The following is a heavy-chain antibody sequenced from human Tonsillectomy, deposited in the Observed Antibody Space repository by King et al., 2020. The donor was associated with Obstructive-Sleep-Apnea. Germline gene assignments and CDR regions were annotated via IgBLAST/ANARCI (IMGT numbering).Heavy chain of an antibody. V-gene: IGHV1-69*10. CDR3: ARYCSTTSCYLGWYFDL. CDR2: IIPILGIV. CDR1: GGTFSSYA. D-gene: IGHD2-2*01. Sequence: VQLVQSGAEVKKPGSSVKVSCKASGGTFSSYAISWVRQAPGQGLEWMGGIIPILGIVNYAQKFQGRVTISADKSTSTAYMELSSLRSEDTDVYYCARYCSTTSCYLGWYFDLWGRGTLVTVSS. J-gene: IGHJ2*01.